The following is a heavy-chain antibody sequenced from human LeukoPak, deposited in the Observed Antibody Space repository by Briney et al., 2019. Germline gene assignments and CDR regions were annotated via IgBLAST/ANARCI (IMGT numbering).Heavy chain of an antibody. CDR3: AADHYDFWSGYYRVENYFDY. J-gene: IGHJ4*02. CDR2: IIPIFGTA. Sequence: SVKVSCKASGGTFSSYAISWVRQAPGQGLEWMGGIIPIFGTANYAQKFQGRVPITADESTSTAYMELSSLRSEDTAVYYCAADHYDFWSGYYRVENYFDYWGQGTLVTVSS. CDR1: GGTFSSYA. D-gene: IGHD3-3*01. V-gene: IGHV1-69*13.